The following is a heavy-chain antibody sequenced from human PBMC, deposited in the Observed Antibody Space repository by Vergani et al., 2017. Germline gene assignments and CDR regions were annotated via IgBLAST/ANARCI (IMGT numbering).Heavy chain of an antibody. CDR3: ARGDVGSGSYYNNWFDP. V-gene: IGHV3-30*02. CDR2: IRYDGSNK. D-gene: IGHD3-10*01. J-gene: IGHJ5*02. Sequence: QVQLVESGGGVVQPGGSLRLSCAASGFTFSSYGMHWVRQAPGKGLEWVAFIRYDGSNKYYADSVKGRFTISRDKSKSTLYRQMNSLRAEDTAVYYCARGDVGSGSYYNNWFDPWGQGTLVTVSS. CDR1: GFTFSSYG.